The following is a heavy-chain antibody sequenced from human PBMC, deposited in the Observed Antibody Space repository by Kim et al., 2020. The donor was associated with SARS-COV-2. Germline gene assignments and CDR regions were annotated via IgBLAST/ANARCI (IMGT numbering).Heavy chain of an antibody. V-gene: IGHV4-4*02. D-gene: IGHD6-6*01. Sequence: SLKSRVTISVDKSKNQFSLKLSSVTAADTAVYYCARDEREQLVHYYGMDVWGQGTTVTVSS. J-gene: IGHJ6*02. CDR3: ARDEREQLVHYYGMDV.